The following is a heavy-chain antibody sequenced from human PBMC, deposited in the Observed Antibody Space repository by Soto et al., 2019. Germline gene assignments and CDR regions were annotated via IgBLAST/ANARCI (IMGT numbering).Heavy chain of an antibody. D-gene: IGHD2-2*02. Sequence: SATLSITCTVSGGSITTYYWSWIRQPPGKGLEWIAYMYYRGTNTYNPSLESRVTMSVDTSKNQFSLNLSSVTAADTAVYYCARTTYTTSNYFDYWGHGTLVTVS. V-gene: IGHV4-59*01. CDR1: GGSITTYY. CDR3: ARTTYTTSNYFDY. J-gene: IGHJ4*01. CDR2: MYYRGTN.